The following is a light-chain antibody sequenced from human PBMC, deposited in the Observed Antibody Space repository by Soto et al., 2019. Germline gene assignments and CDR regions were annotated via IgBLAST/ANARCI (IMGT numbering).Light chain of an antibody. CDR3: GTWDSSLSAVV. Sequence: QSVLTQPPSVPAAPGQKVTISCSGSSSNIGNNYVSWYQQLPGTAPKLLIYDNNKRPSGIPDRFSGSKSGTSATLGITGLQTGDEDDYYCGTWDSSLSAVVFGGGTKLTVL. J-gene: IGLJ2*01. V-gene: IGLV1-51*01. CDR2: DNN. CDR1: SSNIGNNY.